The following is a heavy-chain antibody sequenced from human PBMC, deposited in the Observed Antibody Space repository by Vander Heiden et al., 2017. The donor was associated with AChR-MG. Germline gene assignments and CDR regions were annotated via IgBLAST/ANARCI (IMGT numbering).Heavy chain of an antibody. CDR3: GRDYQGY. J-gene: IGHJ4*02. CDR2: IKGDGSDK. Sequence: EVQLVESGGGLVQPGGSLRPSWAASGFTFSSFWMTWVRQAPGKGLEWVANIKGDGSDKYYVDSVKGRFTISRDNVKNLLYLQMNSLRAEDTAVYYCGRDYQGYWGQGTLVTVSS. V-gene: IGHV3-7*01. D-gene: IGHD2-2*01. CDR1: GFTFSSFW.